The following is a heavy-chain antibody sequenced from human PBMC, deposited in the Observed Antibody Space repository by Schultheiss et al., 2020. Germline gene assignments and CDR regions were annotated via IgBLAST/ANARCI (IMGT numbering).Heavy chain of an antibody. Sequence: GGSLRLSCAASGFTFNSHDMHWVRQPTGKGLEWVSPITTAADTYYPGSVKGRFTISRENAKNSLYLQMNSLRAGDTAVYYCAKNWGGRVTTFYYFDYWGQGTLVNVYS. CDR1: GFTFNSHD. V-gene: IGHV3-13*01. J-gene: IGHJ4*02. CDR2: ITTAADT. CDR3: AKNWGGRVTTFYYFDY. D-gene: IGHD4-17*01.